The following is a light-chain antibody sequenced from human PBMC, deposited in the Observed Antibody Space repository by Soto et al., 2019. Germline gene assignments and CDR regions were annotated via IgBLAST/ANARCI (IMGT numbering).Light chain of an antibody. CDR3: SSYATSGTNVI. CDR2: EVA. Sequence: QPVLTQPASVSGSPGQSITISCTRTNSDVGAYPYVSWYQQHPGNAPKLLIYEVADRPSGVSDRFSGSKSGNTASLTISALQAEDEAVYYCSSYATSGTNVIFGGGTKLTVL. CDR1: NSDVGAYPY. V-gene: IGLV2-14*03. J-gene: IGLJ2*01.